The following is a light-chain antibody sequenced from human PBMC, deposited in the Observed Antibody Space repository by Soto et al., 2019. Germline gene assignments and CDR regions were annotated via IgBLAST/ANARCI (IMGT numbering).Light chain of an antibody. CDR2: AAS. V-gene: IGKV1-39*01. CDR1: QSISSY. CDR3: QQSYSTPLT. J-gene: IGKJ3*01. Sequence: DIQMTQSPSSLSASVGDRVTITCRASQSISSYLNWYQQKPGKDPKLLIYAASSLQSGVPSRFSGSGSVTDFTLTISSLQPEDFATYYCQQSYSTPLTFGPGTKVDIK.